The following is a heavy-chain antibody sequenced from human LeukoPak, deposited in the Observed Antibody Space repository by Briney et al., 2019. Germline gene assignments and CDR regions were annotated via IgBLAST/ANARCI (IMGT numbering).Heavy chain of an antibody. CDR3: ARVPGGSHDAFDI. D-gene: IGHD2-15*01. V-gene: IGHV4-34*01. Sequence: KASETLSLTCAVYGGSFSGYYWSWVRQPPGKGREWGGEISHGGSTNYNPSLKSRVTISVDTSKKQFSVKLSCVTAAEPAVYYCARVPGGSHDAFDIWGQGTMVTLSS. CDR2: ISHGGST. J-gene: IGHJ3*02. CDR1: GGSFSGYY.